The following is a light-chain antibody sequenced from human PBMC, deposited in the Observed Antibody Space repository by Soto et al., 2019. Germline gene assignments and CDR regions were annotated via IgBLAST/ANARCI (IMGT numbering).Light chain of an antibody. CDR3: QQFGSSLPII. V-gene: IGKV3-20*01. J-gene: IGKJ5*01. CDR1: QTITSNF. Sequence: ESVLTQSPGTLSLSPGERATLSCRASQTITSNFLAWYQLKPAQAPRLLIYGASSRATGIPDRFTGSGSGTDFTLTITRLEPEDFAVYYCQQFGSSLPIIFGQGTRLEI. CDR2: GAS.